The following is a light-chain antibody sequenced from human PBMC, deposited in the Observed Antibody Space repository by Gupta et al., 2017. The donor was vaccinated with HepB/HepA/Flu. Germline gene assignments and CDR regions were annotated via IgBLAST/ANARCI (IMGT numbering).Light chain of an antibody. J-gene: IGLJ3*02. CDR1: SSNIGGNF. V-gene: IGLV1-47*01. CDR2: KNN. CDR3: AAWDDSLSGWV. Sequence: SVLTQPPSASGTPGQRVTISCSGSSSNIGGNFVSWYQQLPGTAPKLLISKNNQRPSGVPDRFSGSKSGTSASLAISGLRSEDEADFYCAAWDDSLSGWVFGGGTKLTVL.